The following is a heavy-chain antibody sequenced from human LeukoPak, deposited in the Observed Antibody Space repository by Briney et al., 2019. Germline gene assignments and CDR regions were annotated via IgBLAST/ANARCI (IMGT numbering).Heavy chain of an antibody. J-gene: IGHJ4*02. CDR2: IYPGDSDT. D-gene: IGHD3-10*01. Sequence: GESLKISCKVSGYSFTNYWIGWVRQMPGKGLEWMGIIYPGDSDTKYSPSFQGQVIISADKSISTAYLQWSSLKASDTAIYYFARPTRGALFDYWGQGTLVTVSS. CDR3: ARPTRGALFDY. CDR1: GYSFTNYW. V-gene: IGHV5-51*01.